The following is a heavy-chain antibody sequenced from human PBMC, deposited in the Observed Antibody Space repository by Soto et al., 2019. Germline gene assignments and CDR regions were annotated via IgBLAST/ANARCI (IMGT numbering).Heavy chain of an antibody. V-gene: IGHV3-9*01. CDR1: GFTFDDYA. Sequence: PGGSLRLSCAASGFTFDDYAMHWVRQAPGKGLEWVSGISWNSGSIGYADSVKGRFTISRDNAKNSLYLQMNSLRAEDTALYYCAKDIRGFWRGKGSSYYYYMDVWGKGTTVTVSS. D-gene: IGHD3-3*01. CDR3: AKDIRGFWRGKGSSYYYYMDV. CDR2: ISWNSGSI. J-gene: IGHJ6*03.